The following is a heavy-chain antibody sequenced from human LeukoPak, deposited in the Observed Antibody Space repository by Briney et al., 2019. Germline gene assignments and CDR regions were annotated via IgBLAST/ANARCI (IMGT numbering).Heavy chain of an antibody. CDR2: ISTNNGNT. CDR3: AALRYFDWLFLY. Sequence: EASVKVSCRASGYTFSSYGITWVRQAPGQGLEWMGWISTNNGNTNYAQSLQGRVTMTTETSTSTAYMELRNLRSDDMAVYYCAALRYFDWLFLYWGQGTLVTVSS. CDR1: GYTFSSYG. D-gene: IGHD3-9*01. V-gene: IGHV1-18*03. J-gene: IGHJ4*02.